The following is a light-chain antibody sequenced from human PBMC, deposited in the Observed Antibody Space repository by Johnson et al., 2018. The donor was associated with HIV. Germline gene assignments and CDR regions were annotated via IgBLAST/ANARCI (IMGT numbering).Light chain of an antibody. Sequence: QSVLTQPPSVSAAPGQKVTISCSGSSSNIGNNYVSWYQQLPGTAPKLLIYENNKRPSGIPDRFSGSKSGTSATLGITGLQTGDEADYYCGTWAGSLSAGVFGTGTKVTVL. CDR1: SSNIGNNY. J-gene: IGLJ1*01. CDR3: GTWAGSLSAGV. V-gene: IGLV1-51*02. CDR2: ENN.